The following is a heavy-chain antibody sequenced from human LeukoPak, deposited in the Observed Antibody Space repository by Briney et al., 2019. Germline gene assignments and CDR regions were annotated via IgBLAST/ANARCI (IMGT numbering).Heavy chain of an antibody. CDR3: ALGAFDI. J-gene: IGHJ3*02. CDR1: GFTFSSYG. V-gene: IGHV3-30*03. CDR2: ISYDGSNK. Sequence: PGGSLRLSCAASGFTFSSYGMHWVRQAPGKGLEWVAVISYDGSNKYYADSVKGRFTISRDNSKNTLYLQMNSLRAEDTAVYYCALGAFDIWGQGTMVTVSS.